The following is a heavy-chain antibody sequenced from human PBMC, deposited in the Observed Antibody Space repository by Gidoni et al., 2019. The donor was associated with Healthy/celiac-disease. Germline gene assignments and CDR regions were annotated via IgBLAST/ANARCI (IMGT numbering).Heavy chain of an antibody. CDR3: ARDPAHVDTAMVDSDY. D-gene: IGHD5-18*01. CDR2: ISSSSSYI. Sequence: EVQLVESGGGLVNPGGSLRLSCAASGFTFSSYSMNWVRQAPGKGLEWDSSISSSSSYIYYADSVKGRFTISRDNAKNSLYLQMNSLRAEDTAVYYCARDPAHVDTAMVDSDYWGQGTLVTVSS. CDR1: GFTFSSYS. V-gene: IGHV3-21*01. J-gene: IGHJ4*02.